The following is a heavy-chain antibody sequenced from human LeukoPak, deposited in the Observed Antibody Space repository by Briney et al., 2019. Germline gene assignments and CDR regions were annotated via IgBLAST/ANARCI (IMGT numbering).Heavy chain of an antibody. CDR2: INHSGST. CDR3: ARSRPTYCGGDCYTTALTYYFDY. CDR1: GGSFSGYY. J-gene: IGHJ4*02. V-gene: IGHV4-34*01. D-gene: IGHD2-21*02. Sequence: SETLSLTCAVFGGSFSGYYWSWIRQPPGKGLEWIGEINHSGSTNYNPSLKSRVTISVDTSKNQFSLKLSSVTAADTAVYYCARSRPTYCGGDCYTTALTYYFDYWGQGTLVTVSS.